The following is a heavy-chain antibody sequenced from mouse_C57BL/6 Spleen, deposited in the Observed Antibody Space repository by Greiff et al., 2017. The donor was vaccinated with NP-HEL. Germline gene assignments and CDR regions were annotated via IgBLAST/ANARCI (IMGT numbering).Heavy chain of an antibody. CDR3: ARDLGRGYYFDY. CDR1: GYTFTDYY. J-gene: IGHJ2*01. V-gene: IGHV1-26*01. Sequence: EVQLQQSGPELVKPGASVKISCKASGYTFTDYYMNWVKQSHGKSLEWIGDINPNNGGTSYNQKFKGKATLTVDKSSSTAYMELRSLTSEDSAVYYCARDLGRGYYFDYWGQGTTLTVSS. CDR2: INPNNGGT. D-gene: IGHD4-1*01.